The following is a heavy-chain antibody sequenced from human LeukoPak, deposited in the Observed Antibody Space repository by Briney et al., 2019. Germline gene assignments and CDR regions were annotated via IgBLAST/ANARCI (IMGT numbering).Heavy chain of an antibody. J-gene: IGHJ4*02. Sequence: PGGSLRLSCAASGFTFSSYAMRWVRQAPGKGLKWVAVISYDGSNKYYADSVKGRFTISRDNSKNTLYLQMNSLRAEDTAVYYCARDEGGYFDYWGQGTLVTVSS. V-gene: IGHV3-30*04. CDR1: GFTFSSYA. CDR3: ARDEGGYFDY. D-gene: IGHD2-15*01. CDR2: ISYDGSNK.